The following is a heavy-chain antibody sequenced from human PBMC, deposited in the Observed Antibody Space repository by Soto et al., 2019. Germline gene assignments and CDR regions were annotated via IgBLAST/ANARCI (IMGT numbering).Heavy chain of an antibody. D-gene: IGHD3-16*01. CDR2: ISSNGGST. CDR3: VKVIEGTFLPTNFDY. J-gene: IGHJ4*02. CDR1: GFTFRSYA. Sequence: PGGSLRLSCSASGFTFRSYAMHWVRQAPGKGLEYVSAISSNGGSTYYADSVKGRFTISRDNSKNTLYLQMSSLRAEDTAVYYCVKVIEGTFLPTNFDYWGQGTLVTVSS. V-gene: IGHV3-64D*08.